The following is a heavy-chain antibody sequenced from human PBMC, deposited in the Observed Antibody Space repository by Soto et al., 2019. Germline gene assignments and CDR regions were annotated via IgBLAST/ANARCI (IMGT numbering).Heavy chain of an antibody. Sequence: SETLSLTCAVSGYSITTGYYRGWVRRPPGKGLEWIGSVYHSGRTSYNPSLESRVAISVDTYKNQFSLRLSSVTAADTAVYYCARGVNYYDSSGFYPRDYWGQGILVTVSS. CDR1: GYSITTGYY. CDR3: ARGVNYYDSSGFYPRDY. V-gene: IGHV4-38-2*01. CDR2: VYHSGRT. J-gene: IGHJ4*02. D-gene: IGHD3-22*01.